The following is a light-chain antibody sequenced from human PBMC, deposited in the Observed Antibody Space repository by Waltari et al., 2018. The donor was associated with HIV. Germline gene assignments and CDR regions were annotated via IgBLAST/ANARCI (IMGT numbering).Light chain of an antibody. J-gene: IGLJ3*02. CDR3: GTWDRTLGGGV. V-gene: IGLV1-51*01. CDR1: TSILANDY. Sequence: QSVLTHPPSVSAAPGPQVTISRSQRTSILANDYGDWYQHVPGAAPRLLIYDNTKRPSGIPDRFSGSKSGTSATLAITGLQTGDEADYYCGTWDRTLGGGVFGGGTKLTVL. CDR2: DNT.